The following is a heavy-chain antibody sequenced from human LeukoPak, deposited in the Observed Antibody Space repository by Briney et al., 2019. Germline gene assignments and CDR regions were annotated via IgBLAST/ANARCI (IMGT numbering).Heavy chain of an antibody. V-gene: IGHV3-30*02. CDR1: GFTFSSYG. CDR2: IRYDGSNK. CDR3: AKDRGARDAFDI. Sequence: PGGSLRLSCAASGFTFSSYGMHWVRQAPRKGLEWVAFIRYDGSNKYYADSVKGRFTISRDNSKNTLYLQMNSLRAEDTAVYYCAKDRGARDAFDIWGQGTMVTVSS. D-gene: IGHD3-10*01. J-gene: IGHJ3*02.